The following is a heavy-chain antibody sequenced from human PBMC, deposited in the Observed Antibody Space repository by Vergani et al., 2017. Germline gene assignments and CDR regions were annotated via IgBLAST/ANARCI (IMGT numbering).Heavy chain of an antibody. CDR3: AHSWNFGRRDWFDS. Sequence: QVQLMQSGPVMKKLGGSMKVSCQASESTFSDYNIHWVRQAPGQGLQWMGWISPKTGDTDSLQRFQDRVTMTRDESTKEVYFKMTRLTSDDTGIYYCAHSWNFGRRDWFDSWGPGTLVTVSS. J-gene: IGHJ5*01. V-gene: IGHV1-2*02. CDR1: ESTFSDYN. D-gene: IGHD1-26*01. CDR2: ISPKTGDT.